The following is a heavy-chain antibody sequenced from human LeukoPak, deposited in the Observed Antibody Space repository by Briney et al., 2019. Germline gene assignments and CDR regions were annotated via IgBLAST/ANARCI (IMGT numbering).Heavy chain of an antibody. V-gene: IGHV3-30-3*02. CDR1: GFTFSGYP. J-gene: IGHJ4*02. CDR2: ISYDGSNK. Sequence: GKSLRLSCAASGFTFSGYPIHWVRQAPGKGLEWVAVISYDGSNKYYADSVKGRFTISRDNSKNTLYLQMNSLRAEDTAVYYCAKDGGLWVSAHWGDSWGRGTLVTVSS. D-gene: IGHD7-27*01. CDR3: AKDGGLWVSAHWGDS.